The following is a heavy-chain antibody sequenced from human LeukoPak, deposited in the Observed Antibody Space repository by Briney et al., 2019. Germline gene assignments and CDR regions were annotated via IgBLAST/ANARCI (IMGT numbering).Heavy chain of an antibody. CDR3: ASLYSSSWYLSYYYYGMDV. Sequence: ASVKVSCKASGYTFTGYYMHWVRQAPGQGLEWMGWINPNSGGTNYAQKFQGRVTMTRDTSISTAYMELSRLRSDDTAAYYYASLYSSSWYLSYYYYGMDVWGQGTTVTVSS. V-gene: IGHV1-2*02. D-gene: IGHD6-13*01. CDR2: INPNSGGT. J-gene: IGHJ6*02. CDR1: GYTFTGYY.